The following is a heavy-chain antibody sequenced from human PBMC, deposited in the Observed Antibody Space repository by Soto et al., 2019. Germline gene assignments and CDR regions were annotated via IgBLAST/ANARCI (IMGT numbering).Heavy chain of an antibody. V-gene: IGHV4-39*01. J-gene: IGHJ4*02. CDR1: GGSISSSSYY. CDR3: ARHKIGYYGSGSFDY. D-gene: IGHD3-10*01. Sequence: SETLSLTCTVSGGSISSSSYYWGWIRQPPGKGLEWIGSIYYSGSTYYNPSLKSRVTISVDTSKNQFSLKLSSVTAADTAVYYCARHKIGYYGSGSFDYWGQGTLVTVSS. CDR2: IYYSGST.